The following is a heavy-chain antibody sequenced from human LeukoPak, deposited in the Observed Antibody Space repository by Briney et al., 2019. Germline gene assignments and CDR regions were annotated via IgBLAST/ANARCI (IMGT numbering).Heavy chain of an antibody. CDR1: GFTFSSYA. Sequence: PGRSLRLSCAASGFTFSSYAMSWVRQAPGKGLEWVSAISGSGGSTYYADSVKGRFTISRDNSKNTLYLQVNSLRAEDTAVYYCAKDREVLLWFGESQYYWGQGTLVTVSS. CDR2: ISGSGGST. CDR3: AKDREVLLWFGESQYY. J-gene: IGHJ4*02. V-gene: IGHV3-23*01. D-gene: IGHD3-10*01.